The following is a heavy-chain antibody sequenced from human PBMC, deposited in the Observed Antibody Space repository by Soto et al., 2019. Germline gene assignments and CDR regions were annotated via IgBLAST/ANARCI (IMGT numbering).Heavy chain of an antibody. CDR3: ARGSAVLLWFGELTGAFDS. V-gene: IGHV1-18*01. Sequence: QVPLVQSGAEVKKPGASVKVSCKASGYTFTSYGISWVRQAPGQGLEWMGWISAYNGNTNYAQKPQGRVTMPTDTSTSTAYMELRSLRSDDTAVYYCARGSAVLLWFGELTGAFDSGGQVTMVAVSS. CDR2: ISAYNGNT. CDR1: GYTFTSYG. J-gene: IGHJ3*02. D-gene: IGHD3-10*01.